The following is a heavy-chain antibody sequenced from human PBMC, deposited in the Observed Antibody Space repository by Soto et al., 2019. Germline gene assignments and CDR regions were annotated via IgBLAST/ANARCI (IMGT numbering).Heavy chain of an antibody. CDR2: MNPNSGNT. Sequence: ASVKVSCKASGDTFTTYDINWVRQATGHGLEWMGWMNPNSGNTGYAQKFQGRVTMTRNTSISTAYMELSSLRSEATAVYYCARRVRYFERLTGMGYCGQGTTVTVSS. J-gene: IGHJ4*02. V-gene: IGHV1-8*01. CDR1: GDTFTTYD. D-gene: IGHD3-9*01. CDR3: ARRVRYFERLTGMGY.